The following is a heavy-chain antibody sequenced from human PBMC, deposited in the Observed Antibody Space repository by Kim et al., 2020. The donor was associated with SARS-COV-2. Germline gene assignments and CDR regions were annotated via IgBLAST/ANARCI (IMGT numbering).Heavy chain of an antibody. CDR2: ISSSSSTI. CDR3: ARDKGGDPRDYYYYGMDV. V-gene: IGHV3-48*02. D-gene: IGHD2-21*02. J-gene: IGHJ6*02. CDR1: GFTFSSYS. Sequence: GGSLRLSCAASGFTFSSYSMNWVRQAPGKGLEWVSYISSSSSTIYYADSVKGRFTISRDNAKNSLYLQVNSLRDEDTAVYYCARDKGGDPRDYYYYGMDVWGQGTTVTVSS.